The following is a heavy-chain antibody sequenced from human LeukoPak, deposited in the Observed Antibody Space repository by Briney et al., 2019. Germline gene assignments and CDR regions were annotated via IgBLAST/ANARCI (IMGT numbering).Heavy chain of an antibody. V-gene: IGHV3-21*01. CDR1: RFAFHNYA. D-gene: IGHD6-19*01. Sequence: GGSLRLSCAASRFAFHNYAMTWIRQAPEKGLEWVSSISVDGGTMKYADSVKGRFTISRDNAKNSLYLQMNSLRAEDTAVYYCARGPWSRSGWFSDYWGQGTLVTVSS. J-gene: IGHJ4*02. CDR3: ARGPWSRSGWFSDY. CDR2: ISVDGGTM.